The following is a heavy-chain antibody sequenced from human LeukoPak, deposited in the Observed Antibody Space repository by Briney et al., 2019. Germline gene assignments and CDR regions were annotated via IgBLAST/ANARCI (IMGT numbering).Heavy chain of an antibody. D-gene: IGHD3-10*01. Sequence: GGSLRLSCAASGFTFSSYAMSWVRQAPGKGLEWVSAISGSGGSTYYADSVKGRFTISRHNAKKSLYLQMDSLRAEDTAVYYCARGRENHGSGNFNWFDPWGQGILVTVSS. J-gene: IGHJ5*02. V-gene: IGHV3-23*01. CDR2: ISGSGGST. CDR1: GFTFSSYA. CDR3: ARGRENHGSGNFNWFDP.